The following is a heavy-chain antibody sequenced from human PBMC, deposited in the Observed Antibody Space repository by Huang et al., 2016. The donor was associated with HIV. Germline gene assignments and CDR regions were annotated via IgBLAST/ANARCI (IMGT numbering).Heavy chain of an antibody. V-gene: IGHV4-59*11. Sequence: QVQLQESGAGLVKPSETLSLTCTVSGASIREHYWSWVRQPPGKGLEWIGIINHSGATNFGPSLRSRFAISIDTSKNQCSLRLTSVTVADTAVYYCARLRGSPLDYWGQGVLVTVSS. J-gene: IGHJ4*02. CDR2: INHSGAT. D-gene: IGHD3-10*01. CDR1: GASIREHY. CDR3: ARLRGSPLDY.